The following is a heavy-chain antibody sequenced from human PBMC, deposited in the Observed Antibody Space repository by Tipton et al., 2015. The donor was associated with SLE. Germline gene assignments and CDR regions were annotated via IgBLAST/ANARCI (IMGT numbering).Heavy chain of an antibody. Sequence: QLVQSGAEMKKPGASVRVSCKASGYIFANYGITWVRQAPGQGLEWMGWISGSDGNTNYPQKFQGRVTMTTDTSTTTAYRELRSLRSDDTAVYYCARDSPYSGSFRYYYYYGMDVWGQGTTVTVSS. CDR3: ARDSPYSGSFRYYYYYGMDV. CDR1: GYIFANYG. J-gene: IGHJ6*02. CDR2: ISGSDGNT. D-gene: IGHD1-26*01. V-gene: IGHV1-18*01.